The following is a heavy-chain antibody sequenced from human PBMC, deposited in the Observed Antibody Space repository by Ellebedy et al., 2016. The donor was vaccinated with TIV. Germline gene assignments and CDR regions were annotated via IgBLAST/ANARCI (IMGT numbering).Heavy chain of an antibody. CDR3: ARAIVAKVPYYYYYGMDV. CDR2: IDWDDHT. J-gene: IGHJ6*02. D-gene: IGHD5-12*01. CDR1: GFSLNTSGMS. V-gene: IGHV2-70*11. Sequence: SGPTLVKPTQTLTLTCTFSGFSLNTSGMSVSWIRQPPGKALEWLARIDWDDHTYYRTSLKTRLTISKDTSKNQVVLTMTNMDPGNTATFYCARAIVAKVPYYYYYGMDVWGQGTTVSVSS.